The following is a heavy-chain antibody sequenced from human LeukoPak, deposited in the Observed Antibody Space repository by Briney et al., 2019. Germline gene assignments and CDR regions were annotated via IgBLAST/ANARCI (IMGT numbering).Heavy chain of an antibody. J-gene: IGHJ4*02. D-gene: IGHD1-1*01. CDR3: ARMATAFDY. Sequence: GGSLRLSCVASGLTFSNSAMTWVRQAPGKGLLWVSRISNDGSSSIYADSVKGRFTISRDNAKNTLYLQMNSLRAEDTAVYYCARMATAFDYWGQGTLVTVSS. V-gene: IGHV3-74*01. CDR2: ISNDGSSS. CDR1: GLTFSNSA.